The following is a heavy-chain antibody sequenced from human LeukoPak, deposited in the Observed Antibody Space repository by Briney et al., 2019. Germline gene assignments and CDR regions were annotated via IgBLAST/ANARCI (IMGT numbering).Heavy chain of an antibody. CDR3: ARDPTSSWETAFDI. CDR2: IRYDGSNK. CDR1: GFTFSSYG. V-gene: IGHV3-30*02. D-gene: IGHD1-26*01. Sequence: GGSLRLSCAASGFTFSSYGMHWVRQAPGKGLEWVAFIRYDGSNKYYADSVKGRCTISRDNAKNSLYLQMNSLRAEDTAVYYCARDPTSSWETAFDIWGQGTMVTVSS. J-gene: IGHJ3*02.